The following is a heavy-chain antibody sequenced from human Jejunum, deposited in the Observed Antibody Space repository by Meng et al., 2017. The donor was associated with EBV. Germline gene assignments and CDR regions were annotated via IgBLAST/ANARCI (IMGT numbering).Heavy chain of an antibody. Sequence: QGQLQQWGAGLLGPTETLSLPCAVYGGSFSGYYWSWARQPPGRGLEYIGEVHFSGITNYTPSLKSRVTMSVDASKNQFSLRLTSVTAADTAVYYCARRTGDYVVGYWGQGTLVTVSS. CDR2: VHFSGIT. CDR3: ARRTGDYVVGY. V-gene: IGHV4-34*02. J-gene: IGHJ4*02. CDR1: GGSFSGYY. D-gene: IGHD2-8*02.